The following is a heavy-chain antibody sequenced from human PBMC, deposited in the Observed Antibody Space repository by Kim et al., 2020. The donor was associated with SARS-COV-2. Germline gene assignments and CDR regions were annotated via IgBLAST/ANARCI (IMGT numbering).Heavy chain of an antibody. Sequence: SRVTISVDTSKNQFSLKLSSVTAADTAVYYCARIRFGELLASSYYYYGMDVWGQGTTVIVSS. CDR3: ARIRFGELLASSYYYYGMDV. V-gene: IGHV4-59*01. D-gene: IGHD3-10*01. J-gene: IGHJ6*02.